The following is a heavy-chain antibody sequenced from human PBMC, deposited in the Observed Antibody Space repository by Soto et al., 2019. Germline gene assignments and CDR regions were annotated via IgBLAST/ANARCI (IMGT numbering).Heavy chain of an antibody. CDR1: GYTFSLYE. CDR2: IKPGNGET. V-gene: IGHV1-3*01. D-gene: IGHD3-3*01. CDR3: ARDHYDFWSGYYFDS. J-gene: IGHJ4*02. Sequence: QVQLVQSGTEVQKPGASVNISCKASGYTFSLYEIHWVRQAPGQRLEWMGHIKPGNGETTLSQKFQGRVTITRDTSASTVYMEVSSLTSEDTAVYYCARDHYDFWSGYYFDSWGQGTLLTVSS.